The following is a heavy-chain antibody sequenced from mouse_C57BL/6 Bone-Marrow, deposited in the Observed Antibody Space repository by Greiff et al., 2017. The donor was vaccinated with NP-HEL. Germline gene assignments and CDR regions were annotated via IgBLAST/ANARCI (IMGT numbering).Heavy chain of an antibody. CDR1: GFNIKDDY. CDR3: TPYYYGSGYAMDY. Sequence: EVQLVESGAELVRPGASVKLSCTASGFNIKDDYMHWVKQRPEQGLEWIGWIDPENGDTEYASKFQGKATITADTSSNTASLQLSSLTSEDTAVYYCTPYYYGSGYAMDYWGQGTSVTVSS. V-gene: IGHV14-4*01. CDR2: IDPENGDT. J-gene: IGHJ4*01. D-gene: IGHD1-1*01.